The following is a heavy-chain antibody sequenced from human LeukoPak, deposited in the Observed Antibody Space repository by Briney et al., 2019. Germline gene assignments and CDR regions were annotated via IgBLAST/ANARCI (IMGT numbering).Heavy chain of an antibody. Sequence: SETLSLTCTVSSGSISGYYWSWIRQPPGKGLEWVGYISYSGSTNYNPSLKSRVTISVDTSKNQFSLKLSSVTAADTAVYYCAISRGDTGYYSFYYFDYWGQGTLVTVSS. CDR3: AISRGDTGYYSFYYFDY. CDR2: ISYSGST. D-gene: IGHD3-22*01. J-gene: IGHJ4*02. CDR1: SGSISGYY. V-gene: IGHV4-59*12.